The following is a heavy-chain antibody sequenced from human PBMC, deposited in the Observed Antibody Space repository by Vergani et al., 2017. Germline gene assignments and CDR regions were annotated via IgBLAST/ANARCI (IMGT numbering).Heavy chain of an antibody. D-gene: IGHD6-25*01. Sequence: EVQLVESGGGLVKPGGSLRLSCAASGFTFSNAWMSWVRQAPGKGLEWVGRIKSKTDGGKRDYAAPVKGRFTISRDDSKNTLYMQMNSLKTEDTAVYYCSTDFYSSGWPIYYYYGMDGWGQGTTVTVSS. V-gene: IGHV3-15*01. CDR3: STDFYSSGWPIYYYYGMDG. J-gene: IGHJ6*02. CDR1: GFTFSNAW. CDR2: IKSKTDGGKR.